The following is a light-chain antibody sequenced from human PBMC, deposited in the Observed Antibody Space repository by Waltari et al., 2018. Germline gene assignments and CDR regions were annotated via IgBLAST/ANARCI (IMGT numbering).Light chain of an antibody. J-gene: IGKJ2*01. Sequence: DIQMTQSPSSLSASVGDRVTITGRARQGIRNYLAWYQQKQGKVPNLLIYAASTLQSGVPSRFSGCGSGTDFTLTISSLQPEDVATYYCQKYNSAPRTFGQGTKLEIK. CDR3: QKYNSAPRT. V-gene: IGKV1-27*01. CDR1: QGIRNY. CDR2: AAS.